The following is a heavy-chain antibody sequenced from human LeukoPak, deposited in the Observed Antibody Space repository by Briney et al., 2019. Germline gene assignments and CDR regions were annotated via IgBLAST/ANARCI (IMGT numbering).Heavy chain of an antibody. CDR1: GDSISSGTHY. D-gene: IGHD3-10*01. CDR2: LYSTGDT. V-gene: IGHV4-39*07. J-gene: IGHJ5*02. Sequence: PSQTLSLTCRVSGDSISSGTHYWGWIRQPPGTGLEWIGSLYSTGDTYYNPALKSRVTISKHTPNNQISLKLPSVTAADPAVYYCARGPRFGELLWHWFDPWGQGTLVTVSS. CDR3: ARGPRFGELLWHWFDP.